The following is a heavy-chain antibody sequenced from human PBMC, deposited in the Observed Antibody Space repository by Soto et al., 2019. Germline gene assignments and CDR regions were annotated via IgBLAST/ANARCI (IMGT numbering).Heavy chain of an antibody. D-gene: IGHD3-9*01. CDR1: GFTFSSYS. CDR3: ARDRLSGYDILTCMDV. V-gene: IGHV3-48*01. CDR2: ISRSSSTI. J-gene: IGHJ6*02. Sequence: EVQLVESGGGLVQPGGSLRLSCAASGFTFSSYSMNWVRQAPGKGLEWVSYISRSSSTIYFADSVKGRFTISRDNAKNSLYLQMNSLRAEDTAVYYCARDRLSGYDILTCMDVWGQGTTVTVSS.